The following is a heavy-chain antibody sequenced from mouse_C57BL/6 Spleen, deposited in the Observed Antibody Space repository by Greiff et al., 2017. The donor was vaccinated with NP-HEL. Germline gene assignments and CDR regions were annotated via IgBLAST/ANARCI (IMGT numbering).Heavy chain of an antibody. J-gene: IGHJ2*01. CDR2: IGSGGSYT. Sequence: EVKLQESGGDLVKPGGSLKLSCAASGFTFSSYGMSWVRQTPDKRLEWVATIGSGGSYTYYPDSVKGRFTISRDNAKNTLYLQMSSLKSEDTAMYYCARQYGNRFDYWGQGTTLTVSS. CDR1: GFTFSSYG. CDR3: ARQYGNRFDY. D-gene: IGHD2-1*01. V-gene: IGHV5-6*01.